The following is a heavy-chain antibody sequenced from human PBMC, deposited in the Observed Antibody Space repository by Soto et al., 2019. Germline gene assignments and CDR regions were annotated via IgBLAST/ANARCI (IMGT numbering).Heavy chain of an antibody. V-gene: IGHV3-48*02. Sequence: EVQLVESGGGLVQPGGSLRLSCASSGFPFSAFSMNWVRQAPGKGLEWVAYISSSGSTIYYTDSVKGLFTISRDNAKSSLYLQMDSMRDEDTAVYYCAREGGRHCSPTRCYNAFDLWGQVTMVTVAS. CDR3: AREGGRHCSPTRCYNAFDL. CDR1: GFPFSAFS. CDR2: ISSSGSTI. D-gene: IGHD2-2*02. J-gene: IGHJ3*01.